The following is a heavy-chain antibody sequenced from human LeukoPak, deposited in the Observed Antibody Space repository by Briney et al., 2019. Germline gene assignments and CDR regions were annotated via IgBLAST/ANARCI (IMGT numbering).Heavy chain of an antibody. CDR1: GGSISSSSYF. D-gene: IGHD5-24*01. CDR2: IFYSGST. CDR3: ARVHGHNLGTLDY. J-gene: IGHJ4*02. V-gene: IGHV4-39*01. Sequence: SETLSLTCTVSGGSISSSSYFWGWIRQPPGKGLEWIGSIFYSGSTYYNPSLNSRVTISIDTSKNQFSLRLSSVTAADTAVYYCARVHGHNLGTLDYWGQGILVTVTS.